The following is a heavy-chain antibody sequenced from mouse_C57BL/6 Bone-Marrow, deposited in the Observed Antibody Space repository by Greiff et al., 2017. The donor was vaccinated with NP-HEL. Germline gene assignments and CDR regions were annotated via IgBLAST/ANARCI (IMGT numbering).Heavy chain of an antibody. D-gene: IGHD2-4*01. Sequence: EVNVVESGGGLVQSGRSLRLSCATSGFTFSDFYMEWVRQAPGKGLEWIAASRNKANDYTTEYSVSVKGRFIVSRDTSQSILYLQMNALRAEYTAIYYGARDGRLRRGVYAMDYWGQGTSVTVSS. J-gene: IGHJ4*01. CDR2: SRNKANDYTT. V-gene: IGHV7-1*01. CDR3: ARDGRLRRGVYAMDY. CDR1: GFTFSDFY.